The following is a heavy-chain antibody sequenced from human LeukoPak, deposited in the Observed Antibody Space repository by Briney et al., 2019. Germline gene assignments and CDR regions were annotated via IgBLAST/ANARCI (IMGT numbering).Heavy chain of an antibody. CDR1: GFTFSSYG. V-gene: IGHV3-33*06. J-gene: IGHJ4*02. D-gene: IGHD3-3*01. Sequence: GGSLRLSCEASGFTFSSYGMHWVRQAPGKGLDWVATTWFDGSKEYYADSVRGRFTISRDNSKNTLYLQMNSLRAEDTAVYYCAKVGFSEMEWLLYSDHWGQGTLVTVSS. CDR3: AKVGFSEMEWLLYSDH. CDR2: TWFDGSKE.